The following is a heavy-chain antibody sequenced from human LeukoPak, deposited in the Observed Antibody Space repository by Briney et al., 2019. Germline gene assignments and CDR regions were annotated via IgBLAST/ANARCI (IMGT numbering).Heavy chain of an antibody. CDR2: ISYDGSNK. D-gene: IGHD6-19*01. J-gene: IGHJ4*02. V-gene: IGHV3-30*18. CDR1: GFTFSSYG. CDR3: AKDSSLQWLGTFDY. Sequence: GGSLRLSCAASGFTFSSYGMHWVRHAPRRGREGGAVISYDGSNKYYADSVKGRFTISRDNSKNTLYLKMSSLRAEDTAVYYCAKDSSLQWLGTFDYWGQGTLVTVSS.